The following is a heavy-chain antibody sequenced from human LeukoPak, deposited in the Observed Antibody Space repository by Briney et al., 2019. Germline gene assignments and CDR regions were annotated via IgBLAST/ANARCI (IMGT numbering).Heavy chain of an antibody. V-gene: IGHV3-33*01. Sequence: GGSLRLSCAASGFTFSRLDMHWVRQAPGKGLDWVAVIWSEGTDKYYADSVRGRFTISRDNSKNTLYLQMNSLRAEDTAVYYCVGRIPQYNAMDVWGQGTTVIVSS. D-gene: IGHD6-6*01. CDR2: IWSEGTDK. CDR3: VGRIPQYNAMDV. J-gene: IGHJ6*02. CDR1: GFTFSRLD.